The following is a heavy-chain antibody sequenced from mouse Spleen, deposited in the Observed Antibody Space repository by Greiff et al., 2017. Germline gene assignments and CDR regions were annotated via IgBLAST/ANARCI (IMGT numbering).Heavy chain of an antibody. D-gene: IGHD2-14*01. V-gene: IGHV1-66*01. CDR3: ARSGVRPNAMDY. Sequence: QVHVKQSGPELVKPGASVKISCKASGYSFTSYYIHWVKQRPGQGLEWIGWIYPGSGNTKYNEKFKGKATLTADTSSSTAYMQLSSLTSEDSAVYYCARSGVRPNAMDYWGQGTSVTVSS. CDR1: GYSFTSYY. CDR2: IYPGSGNT. J-gene: IGHJ4*01.